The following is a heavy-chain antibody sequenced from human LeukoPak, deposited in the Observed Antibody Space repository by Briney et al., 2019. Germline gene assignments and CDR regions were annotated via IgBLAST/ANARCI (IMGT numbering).Heavy chain of an antibody. Sequence: GGSLRLSCAASGFTFSSYSMNWVRQAPGKGLEWVSYISSSSTIYYADSVKGRFTISRANAKNSLYLQMNSLRAEDTAVYYCARGGAVAGTFGPPFDYWGQGTLVTVSS. CDR2: ISSSSTI. J-gene: IGHJ4*02. D-gene: IGHD6-19*01. CDR3: ARGGAVAGTFGPPFDY. CDR1: GFTFSSYS. V-gene: IGHV3-48*04.